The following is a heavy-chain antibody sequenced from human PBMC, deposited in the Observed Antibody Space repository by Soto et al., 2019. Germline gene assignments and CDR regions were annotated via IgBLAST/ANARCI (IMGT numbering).Heavy chain of an antibody. CDR3: PKDARILDYDFCGGGNAAFDI. J-gene: IGHJ3*02. CDR1: GFTFDNYG. D-gene: IGHD3-3*01. Sequence: ETLRLSCLVDGFTFDNYGMSWIRQSPGKGLEWVSFIICNGSSTYYASSMRRRSTISRANYKDILHLQMSSLTADATTGYYYPKDARILDYDFCGGGNAAFDIWGQGTMVTVSS. V-gene: IGHV3-23*01. CDR2: IICNGSST.